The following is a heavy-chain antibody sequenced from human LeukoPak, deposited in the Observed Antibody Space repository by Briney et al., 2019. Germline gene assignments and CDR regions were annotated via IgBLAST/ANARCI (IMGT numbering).Heavy chain of an antibody. D-gene: IGHD5-12*01. Sequence: PSETLSLTCTVSGDSISSYFWSWIRQPAGRGLELIGRMYTSGNTIYNPSLKSRVSMSGDTSKNQLSLKVRSVTAADTAVYYCATDSGYDLSWGQGTLVTVSS. CDR1: GDSISSYF. V-gene: IGHV4-4*07. J-gene: IGHJ4*02. CDR3: ATDSGYDLS. CDR2: MYTSGNT.